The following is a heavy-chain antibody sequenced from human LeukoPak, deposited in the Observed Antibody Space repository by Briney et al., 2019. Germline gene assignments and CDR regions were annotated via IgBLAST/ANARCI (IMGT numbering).Heavy chain of an antibody. CDR1: GFTFSSYG. CDR3: ARGYGGKTGYFDY. D-gene: IGHD4-23*01. J-gene: IGHJ4*02. Sequence: GGSLRLSCAASGFTFSSYGMHWVRQAPGKGLEWVAVIWYDGSNKYYADSVKGRFTISRDNSKNTLYLQMNSLRVEDTAVYYCARGYGGKTGYFDYWGQGTLVTVSS. CDR2: IWYDGSNK. V-gene: IGHV3-33*01.